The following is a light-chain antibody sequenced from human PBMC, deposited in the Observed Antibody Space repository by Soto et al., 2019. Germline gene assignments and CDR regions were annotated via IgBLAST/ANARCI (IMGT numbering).Light chain of an antibody. V-gene: IGKV3-15*01. CDR3: QQYNNWHTWT. J-gene: IGKJ5*01. Sequence: EIVLTQSPGTLSSSPGERITLSCRASQSVSSNYLAWYQQKPGQAPRLLIYGASTRATGIPARFSGSGSGTEFTLTISSLQSEDVAVYYCQQYNNWHTWTFGQVTRLESK. CDR1: QSVSSN. CDR2: GAS.